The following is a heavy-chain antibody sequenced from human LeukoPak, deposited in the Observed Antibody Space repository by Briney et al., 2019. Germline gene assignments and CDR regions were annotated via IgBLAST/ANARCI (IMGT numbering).Heavy chain of an antibody. V-gene: IGHV3-23*01. Sequence: PGGSLRLSCAASGFTFSSYAMTWVRQAPGKGLEWVSGISGSGGTTYYADSVKGRFTISRDNAKNTLYLQMNNLRAEGTALYYCAKDHDYSSRPYYSDYWGQGTLVTVSS. D-gene: IGHD6-19*01. CDR2: ISGSGGTT. J-gene: IGHJ4*02. CDR1: GFTFSSYA. CDR3: AKDHDYSSRPYYSDY.